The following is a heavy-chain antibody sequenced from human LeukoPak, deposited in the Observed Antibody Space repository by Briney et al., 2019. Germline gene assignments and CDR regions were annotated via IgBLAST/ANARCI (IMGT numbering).Heavy chain of an antibody. CDR1: GYTFTSYG. CDR3: AREGTAYCGGDCYSLVDY. V-gene: IGHV1-18*01. Sequence: GASVKVSCKASGYTFTSYGISWVRQAPGQGLEWMGWISAYNGNTNYAQKLQGRVTMTTDTSTSTAYMELRSLRSDDTAVYYCAREGTAYCGGDCYSLVDYWGQGTLVTVSS. D-gene: IGHD2-21*02. J-gene: IGHJ4*02. CDR2: ISAYNGNT.